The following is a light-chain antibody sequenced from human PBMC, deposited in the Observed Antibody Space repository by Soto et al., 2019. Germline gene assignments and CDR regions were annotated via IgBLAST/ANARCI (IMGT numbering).Light chain of an antibody. J-gene: IGLJ1*01. CDR3: SSYTSSSSYV. CDR2: EVS. CDR1: SSDVGAYNY. Sequence: QSVLTQPASVSGSPVQSITISFTGTSSDVGAYNYVSWYQQHPGKAPKLMIYEVSNRPSGVSNRFSGSKSGNAASLTISGLQAEDEADYYCSSYTSSSSYVFGTGTQLTVL. V-gene: IGLV2-14*01.